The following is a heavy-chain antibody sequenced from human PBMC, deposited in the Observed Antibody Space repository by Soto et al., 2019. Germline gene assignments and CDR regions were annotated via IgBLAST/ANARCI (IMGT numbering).Heavy chain of an antibody. D-gene: IGHD6-13*01. CDR2: IKKDGSKI. CDR3: ARDVSPGSSSLYLDAFIS. Sequence: EVQLVESGGDLVQPGGSLRLSCAASGFSFASSWMTWVRQAPGKGLEWVANIKKDGSKINYLDSVRGRFTVSRDNAKNSLYLEMNSLRAEDTALYYCARDVSPGSSSLYLDAFISGAKGQWSPSLQ. J-gene: IGHJ3*02. CDR1: GFSFASSW. V-gene: IGHV3-7*05.